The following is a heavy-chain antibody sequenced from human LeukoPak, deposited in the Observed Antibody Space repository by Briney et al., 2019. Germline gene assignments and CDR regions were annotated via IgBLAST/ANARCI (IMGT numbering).Heavy chain of an antibody. V-gene: IGHV3-30-3*01. CDR3: ARSFNYYGSGSYGRGDDC. CDR2: ISNDGNSK. CDR1: GFTFSIYG. D-gene: IGHD3-10*01. J-gene: IGHJ4*02. Sequence: GGSLRLSCAASGFTFSIYGMHWVRQAPGKGLEWVSVISNDGNSKYHADSVRGRFTISRDNSKSTLYLQMDSLRAEDTAVYYCARSFNYYGSGSYGRGDDCWGQGTQVTVSS.